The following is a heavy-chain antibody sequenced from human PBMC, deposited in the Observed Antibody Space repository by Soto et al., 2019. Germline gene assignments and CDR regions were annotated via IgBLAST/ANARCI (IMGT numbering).Heavy chain of an antibody. J-gene: IGHJ4*02. D-gene: IGHD3-9*01. CDR2: ISRSGNST. CDR3: AKDAKILDWLPTSYYFDF. CDR1: GLSFSSYA. V-gene: IGHV3-23*01. Sequence: EVKVLESGGGLAQPGRSLRLSCAVSGLSFSSYAMTWVRQSPGKGLEWVSSISRSGNSTYSADSVRGRFTISRDNPKNTLYLLMNSLRAEDTAVYYCAKDAKILDWLPTSYYFDFWGQGTLVTVSS.